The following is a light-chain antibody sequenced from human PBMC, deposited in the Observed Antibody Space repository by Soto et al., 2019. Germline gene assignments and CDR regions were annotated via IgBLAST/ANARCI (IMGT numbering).Light chain of an antibody. V-gene: IGLV2-14*01. J-gene: IGLJ3*02. CDR1: SSDVGGYNY. CDR3: SSFASGSSLV. Sequence: QSALTQPASVSGSLGQSITISCTGTSSDVGGYNYVSWYQQHPGRAPKLMIYEVSNRPSGVSNRFSGSKSGSTASLTISGLLAEDEGDYYCSSFASGSSLVFGGGTKLTVL. CDR2: EVS.